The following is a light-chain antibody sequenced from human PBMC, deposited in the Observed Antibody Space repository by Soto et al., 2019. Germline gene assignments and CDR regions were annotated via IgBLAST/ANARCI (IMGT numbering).Light chain of an antibody. CDR3: SSYTSSSTRV. Sequence: QSALTQPASVSGSPGQSITISCTGTSSDVGGYNYVSWYQQHPGTAPKLMIYDVSNRPSGVSNRVSGSKSGNTASLTISGLQAEDEADYYCSSYTSSSTRVFGTGTKLTVL. J-gene: IGLJ1*01. V-gene: IGLV2-14*01. CDR1: SSDVGGYNY. CDR2: DVS.